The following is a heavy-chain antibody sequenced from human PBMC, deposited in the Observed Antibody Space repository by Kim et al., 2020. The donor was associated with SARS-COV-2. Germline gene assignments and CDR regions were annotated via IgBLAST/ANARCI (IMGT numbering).Heavy chain of an antibody. D-gene: IGHD6-19*01. Sequence: ASVKVSCKASGYTFTSYGISWVRQAPGQGLEWMGWISAYNGNTNYAQKLQGRVTMTTDTSTSTAYMELRSLRSDDTAVYYCARDTAVAGSIGRNWFDPWGQGTLVTVSS. V-gene: IGHV1-18*01. CDR2: ISAYNGNT. CDR1: GYTFTSYG. CDR3: ARDTAVAGSIGRNWFDP. J-gene: IGHJ5*02.